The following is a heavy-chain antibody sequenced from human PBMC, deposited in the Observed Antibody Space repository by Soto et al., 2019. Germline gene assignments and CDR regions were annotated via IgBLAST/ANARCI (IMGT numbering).Heavy chain of an antibody. CDR2: IIPILGIA. D-gene: IGHD6-19*01. Sequence: ASVKVSCKASGGAFSSYTISWVRQAPGQGLEWMGRIIPILGIANYAQKFQGRVTMTEDTSTDTAYMELSSLRSGDTAVYYCATGSGWYSYFDYWGQGTLVTVPS. CDR3: ATGSGWYSYFDY. V-gene: IGHV1-69*02. CDR1: GGAFSSYT. J-gene: IGHJ4*02.